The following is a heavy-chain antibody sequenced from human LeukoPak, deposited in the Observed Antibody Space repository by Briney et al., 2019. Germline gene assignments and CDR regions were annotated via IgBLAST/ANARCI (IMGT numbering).Heavy chain of an antibody. CDR1: GFTFSSYG. D-gene: IGHD6-19*01. CDR3: AKGLAVAGREYYFDY. V-gene: IGHV3-33*06. Sequence: GGSLRLSCAASGFTFSSYGMHWVRQAPGKGLEWVAVIWYDGSNKYYADSVKGRFTISRDNSKNTLYLQMNSLRAEGTAVYYCAKGLAVAGREYYFDYWGQGTLVTVSS. CDR2: IWYDGSNK. J-gene: IGHJ4*02.